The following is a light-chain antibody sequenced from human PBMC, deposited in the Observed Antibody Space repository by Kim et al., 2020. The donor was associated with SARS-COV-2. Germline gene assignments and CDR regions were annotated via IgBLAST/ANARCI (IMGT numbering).Light chain of an antibody. J-gene: IGLJ2*01. Sequence: GQATTLSSSGTRTTEAAYDLVSWYQHPPGNAPRLIIYDLSRRPAGVSSRFAGAKGGDTASLTTAGLEADDEANYYCCYDGGLSTSLFGGGTQLTVL. CDR3: CYDGGLSTSL. CDR2: DLS. CDR1: RTTEAAYDL. V-gene: IGLV2-23*02.